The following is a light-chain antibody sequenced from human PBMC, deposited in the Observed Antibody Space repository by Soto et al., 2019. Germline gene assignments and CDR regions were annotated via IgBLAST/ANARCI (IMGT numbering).Light chain of an antibody. CDR3: MQSLETPWT. Sequence: DIVMTQSPLSLPVTPGEAASISCRSSQSLLHSNGYNYVDWYLQKAGQSPHLLIYLGSNRASGVPDRFSGSGSVTYFTLKISRVEAEDVGVYYCMQSLETPWTFGHGTKVDIK. V-gene: IGKV2-28*01. CDR2: LGS. CDR1: QSLLHSNGYNY. J-gene: IGKJ1*01.